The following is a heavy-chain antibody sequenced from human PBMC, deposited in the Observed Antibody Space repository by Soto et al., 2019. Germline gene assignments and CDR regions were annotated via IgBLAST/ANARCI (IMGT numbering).Heavy chain of an antibody. Sequence: SETLSLTCTVSGGSFTGHFWSWVRQPPGKGLEWIGEVSHSGNTKYYPSLRSRVTLSVDSSKNQISLALSSVTAADTAVYYCARSPVVVVAAITNWFDPWGQGTLVTVSS. D-gene: IGHD2-15*01. CDR2: VSHSGNT. V-gene: IGHV4-34*01. CDR1: GGSFTGHF. CDR3: ARSPVVVVAAITNWFDP. J-gene: IGHJ5*02.